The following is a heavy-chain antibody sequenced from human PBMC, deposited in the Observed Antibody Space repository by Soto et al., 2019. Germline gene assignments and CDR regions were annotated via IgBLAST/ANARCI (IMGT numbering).Heavy chain of an antibody. D-gene: IGHD2-2*01. CDR3: TTDHYQTSRDGHNVDF. CDR2: IRSKTDGGTT. V-gene: IGHV3-15*07. J-gene: IGHJ4*02. CDR1: GFTFTNAW. Sequence: GGSLRLSCAASGFTFTNAWMNWVRQAPGKGLEWVGRIRSKTDGGTTDFAAPVKGRFTISRDDSQSTLYLQMNSLKTEDTAVYYCTTDHYQTSRDGHNVDFWGQGTLVTVSS.